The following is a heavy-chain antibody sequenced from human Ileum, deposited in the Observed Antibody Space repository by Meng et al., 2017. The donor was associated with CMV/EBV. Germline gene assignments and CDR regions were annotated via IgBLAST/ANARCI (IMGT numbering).Heavy chain of an antibody. CDR2: INPVSGDT. J-gene: IGHJ4*02. CDR3: VRGANYASYRVDY. D-gene: IGHD3-16*01. CDR1: GYAFTNYY. V-gene: IGHV1-2*02. Sequence: QVQLVQSWAKLEKPGASVTVSCKTSGYAFTNYYIHWVRRAPGQGLEWMGWINPVSGDTNYAQNFQDTVTPTRDTSINTAYMELRGLGLDDTAVYFCVRGANYASYRVDYWGQGTLVTVSS.